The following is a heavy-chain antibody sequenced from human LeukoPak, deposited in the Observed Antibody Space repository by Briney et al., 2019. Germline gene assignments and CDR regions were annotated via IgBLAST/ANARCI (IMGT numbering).Heavy chain of an antibody. CDR2: IYSGGST. D-gene: IGHD5-24*01. V-gene: IGHV3-53*01. CDR1: GFTFSSYS. Sequence: GSLRLSCAASGFTFSSYSMNWVRQAPGKGLEWVSVIYSGGSTYYADSVKGRFTISRDNSKNTLYLQMNSLRAEDTAVYYCARDSRRDGYNWGFDYWGQGTLVTVSS. CDR3: ARDSRRDGYNWGFDY. J-gene: IGHJ4*02.